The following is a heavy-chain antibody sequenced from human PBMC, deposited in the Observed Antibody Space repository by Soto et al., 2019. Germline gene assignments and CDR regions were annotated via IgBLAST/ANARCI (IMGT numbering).Heavy chain of an antibody. CDR1: GYTFTSYA. V-gene: IGHV1-3*01. CDR2: INAGNGNT. J-gene: IGHJ4*02. CDR3: ARDYVLRYVDWFGGLDY. Sequence: QVQLVQSGVEVKKPGASVKVSCKASGYTFTSYAMPWVRQAPGQRLEWMGWINAGNGNTKYSQKFQGRVTITRDTSASTAYMELSSLRSEDTAVYYCARDYVLRYVDWFGGLDYWGQGTLVTVSS. D-gene: IGHD3-9*01.